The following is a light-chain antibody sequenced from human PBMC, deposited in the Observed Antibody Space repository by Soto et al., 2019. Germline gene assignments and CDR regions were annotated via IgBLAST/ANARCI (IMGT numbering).Light chain of an antibody. J-gene: IGLJ2*01. V-gene: IGLV1-51*01. CDR2: DNN. Sequence: QSVLTQPPSVSAAPGQKVTISCSGSSANIGNNYVSWYQQLPGTAPKLLIYDNNKRPSGIPDRFSGSKSGTSATLGITGLQTGDEADYYCGTWDSSLSALSGGGTKLTVL. CDR3: GTWDSSLSAL. CDR1: SANIGNNY.